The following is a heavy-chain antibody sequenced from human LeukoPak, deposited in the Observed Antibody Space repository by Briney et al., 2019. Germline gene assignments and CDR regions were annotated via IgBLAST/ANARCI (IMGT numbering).Heavy chain of an antibody. Sequence: GESLKISCXGSGYIFTNYWIAWVRQMPGKGLEWMGIINPVNSDTTDSPFFRRQVTMSVDKSIETAYLQWSSLEASDTAIYYCARHDLPVGCTSSSCPYGSWFDPWGRGTQVTVSP. J-gene: IGHJ5*02. V-gene: IGHV5-51*01. CDR2: INPVNSDT. CDR3: ARHDLPVGCTSSSCPYGSWFDP. CDR1: GYIFTNYW. D-gene: IGHD2-2*01.